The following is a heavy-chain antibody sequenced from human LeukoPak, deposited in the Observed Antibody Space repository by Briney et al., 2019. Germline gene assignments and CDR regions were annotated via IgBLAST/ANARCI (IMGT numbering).Heavy chain of an antibody. J-gene: IGHJ3*02. V-gene: IGHV4-34*01. CDR1: GGSFSGYY. Sequence: SETLSHTCAIYGGSFSGYYWSWIRQPPGKGLEWIGEINHSGSTNYNPSLKSRVTISVDTSKNQFSLKLSSVTAADTAVYYCARNAWRNAFDIWGQGTMVTVSS. D-gene: IGHD3-3*01. CDR2: INHSGST. CDR3: ARNAWRNAFDI.